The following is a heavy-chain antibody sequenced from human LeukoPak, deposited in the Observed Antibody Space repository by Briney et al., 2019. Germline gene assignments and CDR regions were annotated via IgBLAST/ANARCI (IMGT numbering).Heavy chain of an antibody. V-gene: IGHV3-30-3*01. D-gene: IGHD3-9*01. CDR3: AKGYYDILTGPKDY. J-gene: IGHJ4*02. Sequence: GGSLRLSCAASGFTFSSYAMHWVRQAPGKGLEWVAVISYDGSNKYYADSVKDRFTISRDNAKNSLYLQMNSLRAEDMALYYCAKGYYDILTGPKDYWGQGTLVTVSS. CDR1: GFTFSSYA. CDR2: ISYDGSNK.